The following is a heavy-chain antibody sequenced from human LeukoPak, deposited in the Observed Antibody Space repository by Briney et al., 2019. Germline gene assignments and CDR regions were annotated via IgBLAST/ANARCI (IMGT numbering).Heavy chain of an antibody. CDR3: ARDLASSGWYGRYYYYYGMDV. Sequence: GGSLRLSCAASGFTFSSYWMSWVRQAPGKGLEWVANIKQDGSEKYYVDSVKGRFTISGDNAKNSLYLQMNSLRAEDTAVYYCARDLASSGWYGRYYYYYGMDVWGQGTTVTVSS. CDR2: IKQDGSEK. J-gene: IGHJ6*02. V-gene: IGHV3-7*01. D-gene: IGHD6-19*01. CDR1: GFTFSSYW.